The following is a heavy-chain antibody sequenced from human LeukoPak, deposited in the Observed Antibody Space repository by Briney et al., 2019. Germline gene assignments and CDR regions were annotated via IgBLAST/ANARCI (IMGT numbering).Heavy chain of an antibody. D-gene: IGHD3-22*01. Sequence: PSETLSLTCTVSGGSISSYYWSWIRQPAGKGLEWIGRIYTSGSTNYNPSLKSRVTISVDTSKNQFSLRLNSVTATDTAMYYCARGPYSYDSSGCFDYWDQGALVTVSS. CDR2: IYTSGST. CDR3: ARGPYSYDSSGCFDY. V-gene: IGHV4-4*07. CDR1: GGSISSYY. J-gene: IGHJ4*02.